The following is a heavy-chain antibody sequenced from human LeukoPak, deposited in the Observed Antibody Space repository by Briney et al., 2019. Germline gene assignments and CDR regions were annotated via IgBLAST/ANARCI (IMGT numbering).Heavy chain of an antibody. D-gene: IGHD3-22*01. J-gene: IGHJ4*02. Sequence: GGSLRPSCAASGFTFSNYGMHWVRQAPGKGLEWVAFIRYDGINKYYADSAKGRFTISRDNSKNTLYLQMNSLRAEDTAVYYCAKGFSYDSALDYWGQGTLVTVSS. CDR2: IRYDGINK. V-gene: IGHV3-30*02. CDR1: GFTFSNYG. CDR3: AKGFSYDSALDY.